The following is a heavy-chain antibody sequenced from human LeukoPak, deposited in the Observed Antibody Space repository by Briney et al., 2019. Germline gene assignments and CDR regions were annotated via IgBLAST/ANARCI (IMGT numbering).Heavy chain of an antibody. J-gene: IGHJ4*02. CDR2: IWYDGSNK. V-gene: IGHV3-33*01. CDR3: ARDSRFLEWLLSY. D-gene: IGHD3-3*01. CDR1: GFTFSSYG. Sequence: GGSLRLSCAASGFTFSSYGMHWVRQAPGKGLEWVAVIWYDGSNKYYADSVKGRFTISRDNSKNTLYLQMNSLRAEDTAVYYCARDSRFLEWLLSYWGQGTLVTVSS.